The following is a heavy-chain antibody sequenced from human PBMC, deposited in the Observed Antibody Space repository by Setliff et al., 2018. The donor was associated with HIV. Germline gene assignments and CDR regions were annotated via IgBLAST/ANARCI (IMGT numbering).Heavy chain of an antibody. CDR2: IHHSGDT. CDR3: AKDPVRAHGGSGWYYFDS. Sequence: PSETLSLTCAVSGGSIGGTHYWHWVRQPPGRGLEWIGDIHHSGDTNYNPSLKSRVTLSIDNFNNQFSLKLTSVTAADTAIYYCAKDPVRAHGGSGWYYFDSWGQGTLVTVSS. D-gene: IGHD6-13*01. CDR1: GGSIGGTHY. V-gene: IGHV4-4*02. J-gene: IGHJ4*02.